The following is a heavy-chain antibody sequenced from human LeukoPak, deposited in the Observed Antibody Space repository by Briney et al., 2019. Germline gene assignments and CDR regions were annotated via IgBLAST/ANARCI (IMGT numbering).Heavy chain of an antibody. J-gene: IGHJ4*02. Sequence: GGSLRLSCAASGFTFDDYAMHWVRQSLGKGLEWVSLISWDGGSTYYADSVKGRFTISRDNSKISLYLQMNSLRAEDTALYYCAKDYYDSSGYYDRGLYFDYWGQGTLVTVSS. CDR2: ISWDGGST. CDR1: GFTFDDYA. D-gene: IGHD3-22*01. CDR3: AKDYYDSSGYYDRGLYFDY. V-gene: IGHV3-43D*03.